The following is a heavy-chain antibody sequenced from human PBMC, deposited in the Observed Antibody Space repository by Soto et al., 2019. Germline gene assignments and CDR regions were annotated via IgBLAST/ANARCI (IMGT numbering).Heavy chain of an antibody. Sequence: SQTLSLTCAITGDSVSSNSAGWSWVRQSPSRGLEWLGRTYYRSKWYYEYAVSVRGRITINPDTSKNQYSLQLNSVTPEDTAVYFCARGEQYSGRIFDYWGQGALVTVS. J-gene: IGHJ4*01. CDR3: ARGEQYSGRIFDY. V-gene: IGHV6-1*01. CDR1: GDSVSSNSAG. CDR2: TYYRSKWYY. D-gene: IGHD1-26*01.